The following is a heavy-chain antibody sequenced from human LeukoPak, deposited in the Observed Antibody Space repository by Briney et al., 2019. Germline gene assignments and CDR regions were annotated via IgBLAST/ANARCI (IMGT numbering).Heavy chain of an antibody. CDR1: GDSVSSNSAA. D-gene: IGHD6-19*01. J-gene: IGHJ3*02. CDR2: TYYRSKWYN. Sequence: SQTLSLTCAISGDSVSSNSAAWNWIRQSPSRGLEWLGRTYYRSKWYNDYAVSVKSRITINPDTSKNQFSLQLDSVTPEDTAVYYCARGPLGLAAAPDAFDIWGQGTMVTVSS. CDR3: ARGPLGLAAAPDAFDI. V-gene: IGHV6-1*01.